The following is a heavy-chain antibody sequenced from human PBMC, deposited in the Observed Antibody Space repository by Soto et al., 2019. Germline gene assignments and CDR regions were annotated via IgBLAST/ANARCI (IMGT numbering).Heavy chain of an antibody. CDR1: GVSFNNNG. V-gene: IGHV1-69*01. Sequence: QVQLVQSGAEVKKPGSSVKVSCKTSGVSFNNNGIGWVRQAPGHGLEWMGGVSPPFRTSNYARKFQGRISTTADASTDTVKRELSSLTSEDTAQYYCARVLYYGSGSYSPYGMDVWGQGTTVTVSS. CDR2: VSPPFRTS. D-gene: IGHD3-10*01. J-gene: IGHJ6*02. CDR3: ARVLYYGSGSYSPYGMDV.